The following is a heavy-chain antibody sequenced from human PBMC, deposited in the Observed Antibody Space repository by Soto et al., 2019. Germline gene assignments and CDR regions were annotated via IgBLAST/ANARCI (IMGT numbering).Heavy chain of an antibody. J-gene: IGHJ4*02. CDR1: GYNFRHYY. V-gene: IGHV5-51*01. CDR3: AKQRKVKTELGQMSFDS. CDR2: IYPGDSDT. Sequence: GESLKISCQGSGYNFRHYYIAWVRQMPGRGLEWVGLIYPGDSDTRYNPSVQGQVTISVDRSTDTAYLQWNRLKASDSGTYYCAKQRKVKTELGQMSFDSWGEGTLVTVSA. D-gene: IGHD1-7*01.